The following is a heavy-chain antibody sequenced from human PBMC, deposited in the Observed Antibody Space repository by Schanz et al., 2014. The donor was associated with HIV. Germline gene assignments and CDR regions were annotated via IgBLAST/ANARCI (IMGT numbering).Heavy chain of an antibody. CDR2: ISESGGRT. CDR3: ARDRLHPGNGMDV. Sequence: EVQLLESGGGLVQPGGSLRLSCAASGFTFSNYAMSWVRQAPGKGLEWVSSISESGGRTYYADSVNGRFTISRDNSKNTLYLQMTTLRAEDTAVYYCARDRLHPGNGMDVWGQGTTVTVSS. J-gene: IGHJ6*02. V-gene: IGHV3-23*01. CDR1: GFTFSNYA. D-gene: IGHD4-4*01.